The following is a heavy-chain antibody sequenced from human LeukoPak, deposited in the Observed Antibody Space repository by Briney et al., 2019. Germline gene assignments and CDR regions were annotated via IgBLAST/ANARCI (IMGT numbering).Heavy chain of an antibody. D-gene: IGHD6-13*01. CDR1: GFTFSRYW. J-gene: IGHJ5*02. Sequence: GGSLRISCADSGFTFSRYWMHWVRQAPGKGLVWVSRINSDGSSTSYADSVKGRFTISRDNAKNTLYLQMNSLRAEDTAVYYCARAAAGTRWGFDPWAREPWSPSPQ. CDR2: INSDGSST. V-gene: IGHV3-74*01. CDR3: ARAAAGTRWGFDP.